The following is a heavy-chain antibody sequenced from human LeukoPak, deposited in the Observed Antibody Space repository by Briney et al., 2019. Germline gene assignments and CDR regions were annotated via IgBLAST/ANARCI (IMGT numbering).Heavy chain of an antibody. V-gene: IGHV1-2*02. CDR2: INPNSGGT. CDR3: ARSGVVVPAAIGQNWFDP. CDR1: GYTFTGYY. D-gene: IGHD2-2*01. J-gene: IGHJ5*02. Sequence: GASVKVSCKASGYTFTGYYMHWVRQAPGQGLEWMGWINPNSGGTNYAQKFQGRVTMTRDTSISTAYMELSRLRSDDTAVYYCARSGVVVPAAIGQNWFDPWGQGTLVTVST.